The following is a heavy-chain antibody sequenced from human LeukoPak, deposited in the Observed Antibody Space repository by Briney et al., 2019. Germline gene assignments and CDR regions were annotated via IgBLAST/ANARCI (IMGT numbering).Heavy chain of an antibody. Sequence: SETLSLTCTVSGGSISSYYWSWIRQPAGKGLEWIGRIYTSGSTNYNPSLKSRVTISVDTSKNQFSLKLSSVTAADTAVYYCARTTEGGYTYDYLYYYYMDVWGKGTTVTISS. CDR1: GGSISSYY. CDR3: ARTTEGGYTYDYLYYYYMDV. V-gene: IGHV4-4*07. CDR2: IYTSGST. J-gene: IGHJ6*03. D-gene: IGHD5-18*01.